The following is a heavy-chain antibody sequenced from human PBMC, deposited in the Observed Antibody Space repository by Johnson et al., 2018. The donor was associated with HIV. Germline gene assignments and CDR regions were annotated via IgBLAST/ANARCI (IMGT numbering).Heavy chain of an antibody. D-gene: IGHD2-21*02. J-gene: IGHJ3*02. CDR3: ARGGAYCGGDCNAFDI. V-gene: IGHV3-30*02. CDR2: IRYDGSKK. CDR1: GFSFSSYG. Sequence: QVQLVESGGGVVQPGGSLRLSCAASGFSFSSYGMHWVRQAPGKGLEWVAFIRYDGSKKYYADSVKGRFTISRDNAKNSLYLQMNSLRAEDTAVYYCARGGAYCGGDCNAFDIWGQGTMVTVSS.